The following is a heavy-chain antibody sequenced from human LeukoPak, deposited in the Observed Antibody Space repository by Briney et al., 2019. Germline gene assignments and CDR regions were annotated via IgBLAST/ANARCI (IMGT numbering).Heavy chain of an antibody. V-gene: IGHV1-46*01. D-gene: IGHD1-26*01. J-gene: IGHJ4*02. CDR3: ARAWESIAGYYFDY. CDR2: IYPSFNPGVDVT. CDR1: GYTFSSQH. Sequence: ASVKVSCKASGYTFSSQHIHWVRQAPGQGLEWMGKIYPSFNPGVDVTSYAQKFQGRVTMTRDISTNTVYMELSSLTSEDTAVYYCARAWESIAGYYFDYWGQGTLVTVSS.